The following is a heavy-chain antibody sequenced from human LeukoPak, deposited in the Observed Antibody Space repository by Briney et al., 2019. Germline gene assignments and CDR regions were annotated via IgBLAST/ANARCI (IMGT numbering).Heavy chain of an antibody. D-gene: IGHD3-22*01. Sequence: ASVKVSCKVSGYTLTELSMHWVRQAPGKGLEWMGGFDPEDGETIYAQKFQGRVTMTEDTSTDTAYMELSSLRSEDTAVYYCATFRITMIVVVEAFGIWGQGTMVTVSS. J-gene: IGHJ3*02. CDR2: FDPEDGET. CDR1: GYTLTELS. V-gene: IGHV1-24*01. CDR3: ATFRITMIVVVEAFGI.